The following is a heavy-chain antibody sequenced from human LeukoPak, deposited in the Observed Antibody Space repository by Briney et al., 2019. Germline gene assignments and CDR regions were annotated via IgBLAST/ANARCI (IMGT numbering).Heavy chain of an antibody. J-gene: IGHJ3*02. CDR2: IKQDGSEK. D-gene: IGHD5-12*01. CDR1: GFTFSTSW. V-gene: IGHV3-7*01. CDR3: ARDTGPSGYDAFDI. Sequence: GGSLRLSCAASGFTFSTSWMTWVRQAPGKGLEWVANIKQDGSEKFCVDSVKGRFTISRDNAKNSLYLQMNSLRAEDTAVYYCARDTGPSGYDAFDIWGQGTMVTVSS.